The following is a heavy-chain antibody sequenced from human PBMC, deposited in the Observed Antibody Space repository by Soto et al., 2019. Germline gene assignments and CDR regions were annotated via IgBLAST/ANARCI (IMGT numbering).Heavy chain of an antibody. CDR2: IYYSGST. D-gene: IGHD2-15*01. CDR1: GGSISSGGYY. Sequence: ASETLSLTCTVSGGSISSGGYYWSWIRQHPGKGLEWIGYIYYSGSTYYNPSLKSRVTISVDTSKNQFSLKLSSVTAADTAVYYCARVGCSGGSCYLDAFDIWGQGPMVTVSS. V-gene: IGHV4-31*03. J-gene: IGHJ3*02. CDR3: ARVGCSGGSCYLDAFDI.